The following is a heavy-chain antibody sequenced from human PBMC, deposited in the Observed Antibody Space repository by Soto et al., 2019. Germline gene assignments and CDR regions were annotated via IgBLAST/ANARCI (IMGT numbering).Heavy chain of an antibody. J-gene: IGHJ4*02. CDR3: ARIYGASSRF. V-gene: IGHV4-31*03. CDR1: GGSISSGDYY. D-gene: IGHD3-10*01. CDR2: IYNSGST. Sequence: SETLSLTCTVPGGSISSGDYYWSWIRQHPGKGLEWIRHIYNSGSTYYNPSLKSRVTISVDTSKNQFSLKLNSVTAADTAIYYCARIYGASSRFWGQGTQVTVS.